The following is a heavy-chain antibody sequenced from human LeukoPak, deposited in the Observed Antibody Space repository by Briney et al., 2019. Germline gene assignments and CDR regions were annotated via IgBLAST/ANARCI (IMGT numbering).Heavy chain of an antibody. J-gene: IGHJ4*02. V-gene: IGHV4-39*02. CDR3: ARGGAVAGHFDY. CDR1: GGSISSSSYY. Sequence: SETLSLTCTVSGGSISSSSYYWGWIRQPPGKELQWIASVYYSGRTNYSPSLKSRVTISVDTSEKQFSLQLNSVTAADTAVYYCARGGAVAGHFDYWGQGTLVTVSS. D-gene: IGHD6-19*01. CDR2: VYYSGRT.